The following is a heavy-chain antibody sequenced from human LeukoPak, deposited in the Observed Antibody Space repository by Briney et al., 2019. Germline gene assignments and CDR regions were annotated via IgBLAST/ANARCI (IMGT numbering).Heavy chain of an antibody. CDR3: ARVRWQLIDY. V-gene: IGHV4-34*01. Sequence: SETLSLTCAVYGGSFSGYYWSWIRQPPGKGLEWIGEINHSGSTNYNPSLKSRVTISVDTSKNQFSLKLSSVTAADTAAYYCARVRWQLIDYWGQGTLVTVSS. J-gene: IGHJ4*02. CDR1: GGSFSGYY. CDR2: INHSGST. D-gene: IGHD6-6*01.